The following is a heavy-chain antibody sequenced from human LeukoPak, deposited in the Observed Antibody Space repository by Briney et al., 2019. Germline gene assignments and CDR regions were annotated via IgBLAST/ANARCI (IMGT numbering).Heavy chain of an antibody. J-gene: IGHJ4*02. CDR3: ARQGYSSGFYYCVY. Sequence: SETLSLTCTVSGGSISSYYWSWIRQPPGKGLEWIGYIYYSGSTNYNPSLKSRVTISVDAYQNQLSLKLSSVTAADTAVYYCARQGYSSGFYYCVYWGQGTQVTVSS. CDR1: GGSISSYY. D-gene: IGHD6-19*01. CDR2: IYYSGST. V-gene: IGHV4-59*01.